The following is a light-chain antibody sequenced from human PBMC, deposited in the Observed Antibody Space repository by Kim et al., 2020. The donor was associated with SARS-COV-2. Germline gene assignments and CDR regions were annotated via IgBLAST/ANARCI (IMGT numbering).Light chain of an antibody. V-gene: IGKV1-39*01. Sequence: SASVGDRVTITWRASQSISSYLNWYQQKPGPAPKLLIYAASSLQSGVPSRFSGSGSGTDFTLTISSLQPEDFATYYCQQSYSTPYTFGQGTKLEIK. CDR2: AAS. CDR1: QSISSY. J-gene: IGKJ2*01. CDR3: QQSYSTPYT.